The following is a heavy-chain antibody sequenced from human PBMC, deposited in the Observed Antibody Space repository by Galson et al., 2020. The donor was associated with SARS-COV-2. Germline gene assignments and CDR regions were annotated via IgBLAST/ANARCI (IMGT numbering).Heavy chain of an antibody. CDR3: ARDRGYYYDSSFPDY. V-gene: IGHV3-48*04. CDR2: ISSSSSTI. CDR1: GFTFSSYS. Sequence: GGSLRLSCAASGFTFSSYSMNWVRQAPGKGLEWVSYISSSSSTIYYADSVKGRFTISRDNAKNSLYLQMNSLRAEDTAVYYCARDRGYYYDSSFPDYWGQGTLVTVSS. J-gene: IGHJ4*02. D-gene: IGHD3-22*01.